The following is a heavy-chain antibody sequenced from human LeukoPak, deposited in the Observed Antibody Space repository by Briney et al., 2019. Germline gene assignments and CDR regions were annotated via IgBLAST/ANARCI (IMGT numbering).Heavy chain of an antibody. CDR1: GFTFSSYA. CDR2: ISGSGGST. V-gene: IGHV3-23*01. J-gene: IGHJ4*02. CDR3: ANVLFGATSPGFDY. Sequence: GGSLRLSCAASGFTFSSYAMSWVRQAPGKWLEWVSAISGSGGSTYYADSVKGRFTISRDNSKNTLYLQMNRLRAEDTAVYYCANVLFGATSPGFDYWGQGTLVTVSS. D-gene: IGHD1-26*01.